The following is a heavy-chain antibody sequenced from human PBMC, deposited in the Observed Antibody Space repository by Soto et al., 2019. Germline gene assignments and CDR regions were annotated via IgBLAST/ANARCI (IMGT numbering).Heavy chain of an antibody. CDR2: ISGSGGST. Sequence: EVQLLESGGGLVQPGGSLRLSCAASGFTFSSYAMSWVRQAPGKGLEWVSAISGSGGSTYYADSVKGRFTISRDNSKNTLYLQMNSLRAEDTAVYYCAKGRFFGVVVVAAAYFQHWGQGTLVTVSS. CDR3: AKGRFFGVVVVAAAYFQH. D-gene: IGHD2-15*01. V-gene: IGHV3-23*01. J-gene: IGHJ1*01. CDR1: GFTFSSYA.